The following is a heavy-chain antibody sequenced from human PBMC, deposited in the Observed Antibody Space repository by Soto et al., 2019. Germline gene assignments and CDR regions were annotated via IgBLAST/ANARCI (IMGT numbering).Heavy chain of an antibody. CDR1: GFTFTDYA. D-gene: IGHD3-22*01. Sequence: GGSLRLSCAASGFTFTDYAMSWVRQAPGKGLEWVSLIDASGGYIYYADSVKGRVTISRDNDKNSLYLQMNSLRAEDTAVYYCARGDYYDSSGPFSDAFDIWGQGTMVTVSS. J-gene: IGHJ3*02. V-gene: IGHV3-23*01. CDR2: IDASGGYI. CDR3: ARGDYYDSSGPFSDAFDI.